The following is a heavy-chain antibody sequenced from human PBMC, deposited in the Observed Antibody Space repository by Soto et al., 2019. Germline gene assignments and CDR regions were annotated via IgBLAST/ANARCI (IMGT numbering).Heavy chain of an antibody. CDR3: ARGQEGVVATH. J-gene: IGHJ4*02. V-gene: IGHV4-34*01. Sequence: QVQLQQWGAGLLKPSETLSLTCAVNGGSFTGYYWSWVRQPPGKGLEWIGEIKDGGSTNYGPSLRSRVTISADTSKKQFSLKVTSVTAADTGVYYCARGQEGVVATHWDQGTLVTVSS. CDR2: IKDGGST. D-gene: IGHD2-15*01. CDR1: GGSFTGYY.